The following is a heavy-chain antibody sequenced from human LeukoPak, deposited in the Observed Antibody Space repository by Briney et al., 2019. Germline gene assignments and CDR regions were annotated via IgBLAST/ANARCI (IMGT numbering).Heavy chain of an antibody. CDR2: ISGSGGSR. CDR3: AKGPVYPYYDSSGYYYNGAFDI. J-gene: IGHJ3*02. CDR1: GFTFSSYA. V-gene: IGHV3-23*01. D-gene: IGHD3-22*01. Sequence: PGGSLRLSCAASGFTFSSYAMSWVRQAPGKGLEWVSAISGSGGSRYYADSVKGRLTITRDNTKNNVYLKMNSLRAEDTAVYYCAKGPVYPYYDSSGYYYNGAFDIWGQGTMVTVSS.